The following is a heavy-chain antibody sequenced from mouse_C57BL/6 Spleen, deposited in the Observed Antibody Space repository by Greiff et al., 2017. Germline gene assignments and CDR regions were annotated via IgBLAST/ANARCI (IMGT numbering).Heavy chain of an antibody. V-gene: IGHV1-4*01. CDR1: GYTFTSYT. D-gene: IGHD1-1*02. Sequence: QVQLQQSGAELARPGASVKMSCKASGYTFTSYTMHWVKQRPGQGLEWIGYINPSSGYTKYNQKFKDKATLTADKSSSTAYMQLSSLTSEDSAVYYCAGGEICDGGMNYWGQGTTLTVSS. CDR3: AGGEICDGGMNY. J-gene: IGHJ2*01. CDR2: INPSSGYT.